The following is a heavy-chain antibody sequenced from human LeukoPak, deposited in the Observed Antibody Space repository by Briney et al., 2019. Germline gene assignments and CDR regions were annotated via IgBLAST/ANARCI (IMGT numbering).Heavy chain of an antibody. Sequence: ASVKVSCKASGYTFTGYYMHWVRQAPGQGLEWMGWINPNSGGTNYAQKFQGRVTMTRDTSTGTAYMELSRLRSDDTAVYYCAKTLYIAAAPGGFDYWGQGTLVAVSS. V-gene: IGHV1-2*02. D-gene: IGHD6-13*01. CDR2: INPNSGGT. CDR3: AKTLYIAAAPGGFDY. CDR1: GYTFTGYY. J-gene: IGHJ4*02.